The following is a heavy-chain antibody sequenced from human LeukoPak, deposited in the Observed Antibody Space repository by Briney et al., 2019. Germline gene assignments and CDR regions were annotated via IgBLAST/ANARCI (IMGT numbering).Heavy chain of an antibody. CDR2: TRSKANSYAT. J-gene: IGHJ4*02. CDR3: TRQTFYSGNEWNLDY. Sequence: GGSLRLSCAASGFTFSDSAMHWVRQASGKGLEWVGRTRSKANSYATAYAASVEVRFTIARDDSKNTAYLQMNSLKTEDTAVYYCTRQTFYSGNEWNLDYWGQGTLVTVSA. D-gene: IGHD5-12*01. V-gene: IGHV3-73*01. CDR1: GFTFSDSA.